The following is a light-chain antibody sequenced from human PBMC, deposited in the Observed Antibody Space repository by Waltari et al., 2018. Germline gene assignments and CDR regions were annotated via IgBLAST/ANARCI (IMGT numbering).Light chain of an antibody. CDR3: QTGGHGTWV. J-gene: IGLJ3*02. CDR2: VNSDGSH. Sequence: QLVLTQSPSASASLGASVRLTCTLSSGPTSQVIARHQQQPEKGPRYLMKVNSDGSHTKGDEIPDRFSGSSSGAERYLTISSLQSEDEADYYCQTGGHGTWVFGGGTKLTVL. V-gene: IGLV4-69*01. CDR1: SGPTSQV.